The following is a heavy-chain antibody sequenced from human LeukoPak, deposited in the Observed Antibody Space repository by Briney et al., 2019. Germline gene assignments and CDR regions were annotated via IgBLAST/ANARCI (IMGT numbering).Heavy chain of an antibody. V-gene: IGHV4-59*08. CDR2: IYYSGST. CDR3: ARHLGYYYGSGSYRHYYYGMDV. D-gene: IGHD3-10*01. J-gene: IGHJ6*02. CDR1: GGSISSYY. Sequence: SETLSLTCTVSGGSISSYYWSWIRQPPGKGLEWIGYIYYSGSTNYNPSLKSRVTISVDTSKNQFSLKLSSVTAADTAVYYCARHLGYYYGSGSYRHYYYGMDVWGQGTTVTVSS.